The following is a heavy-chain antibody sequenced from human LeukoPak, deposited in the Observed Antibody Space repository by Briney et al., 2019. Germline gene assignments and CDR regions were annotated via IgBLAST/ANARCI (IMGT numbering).Heavy chain of an antibody. D-gene: IGHD4-17*01. CDR2: IYRGGST. V-gene: IGHV3-66*02. J-gene: IGHJ4*02. CDR3: ARGPLDYGDYTFDY. Sequence: PGGSLRLSCAASGFTVSSNYMSWVRQAPGKGLEWVSVIYRGGSTYYEDPVKARFTTSRANSKNTIYLQMNSLRAEDMAVYYCARGPLDYGDYTFDYWGQGTLVTVSS. CDR1: GFTVSSNY.